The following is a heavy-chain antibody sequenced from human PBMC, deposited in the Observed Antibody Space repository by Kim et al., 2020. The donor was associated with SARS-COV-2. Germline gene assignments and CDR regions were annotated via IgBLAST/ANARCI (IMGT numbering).Heavy chain of an antibody. CDR2: ISGDGSRT. CDR1: GFQFNSYE. D-gene: IGHD3-16*01. Sequence: GGSLRLSCAASGFQFNSYEMSWVRQAPGMGLEWVSKISGDGSRTYYADSVKGRFTISRDNGKNSLELQMNSPRVEDAALYYCVRVKYNILTGIMDPLFGYFDVWGKGTTVTVSS. J-gene: IGHJ6*03. CDR3: VRVKYNILTGIMDPLFGYFDV. V-gene: IGHV3-48*03.